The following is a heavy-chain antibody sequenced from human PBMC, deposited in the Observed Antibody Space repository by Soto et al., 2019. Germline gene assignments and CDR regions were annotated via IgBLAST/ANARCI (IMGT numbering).Heavy chain of an antibody. Sequence: GGSLRLSCAASGFTFSTYWMTWVRQAPGKGLEWVANIKQDGSEKYYADSVKGRFAISRDNAKNSMYLQMNSLRAEDTALYYCARNRYSDYWGQGTLVTVSS. CDR1: GFTFSTYW. J-gene: IGHJ4*02. D-gene: IGHD3-16*02. CDR3: ARNRYSDY. V-gene: IGHV3-7*01. CDR2: IKQDGSEK.